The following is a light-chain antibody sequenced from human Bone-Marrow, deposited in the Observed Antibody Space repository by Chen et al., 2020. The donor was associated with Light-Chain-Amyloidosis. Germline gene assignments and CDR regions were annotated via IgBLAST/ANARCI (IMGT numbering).Light chain of an antibody. V-gene: IGLV3-21*02. CDR1: NIGSTS. Sequence: SYVLTQPYSVSVATGQTATLACGGNNIGSTSVHWYQQTPGQAPLLVVYDDSDRPSGIPERLSGSNSGNTATLTISRVEAGDEADYYCQVWDRSSDRPVFGGGTKLTVL. J-gene: IGLJ3*02. CDR3: QVWDRSSDRPV. CDR2: DDS.